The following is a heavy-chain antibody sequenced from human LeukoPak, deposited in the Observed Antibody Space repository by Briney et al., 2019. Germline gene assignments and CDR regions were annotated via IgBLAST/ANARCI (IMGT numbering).Heavy chain of an antibody. D-gene: IGHD5-18*01. V-gene: IGHV3-30*04. CDR1: GFTFNSYS. CDR3: AKDGSEQLWVPLYDY. Sequence: GRSLRLSCVGSGFTFNSYSMHWVRQAPGKGLEWVAVISYDGSSEHSADSVKGRFTISRDNSKNTLYLQLNSLRAEDTAVYYCAKDGSEQLWVPLYDYWGQGTLVTVSS. CDR2: ISYDGSSE. J-gene: IGHJ4*02.